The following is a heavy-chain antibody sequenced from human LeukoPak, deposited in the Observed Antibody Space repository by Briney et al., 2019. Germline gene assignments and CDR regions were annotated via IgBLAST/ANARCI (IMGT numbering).Heavy chain of an antibody. CDR1: GGTFSSYV. D-gene: IGHD6-13*01. Sequence: ASVKVSCKASGGTFSSYVISWVRQAPGQGLEWMGGIIPIFGTANYAQKFQGRVTITTDESTSTAYMELSSLRSEDTAVYYCARGRQQLVAYFDYWGQGTLVTVSS. V-gene: IGHV1-69*05. CDR3: ARGRQQLVAYFDY. CDR2: IIPIFGTA. J-gene: IGHJ4*02.